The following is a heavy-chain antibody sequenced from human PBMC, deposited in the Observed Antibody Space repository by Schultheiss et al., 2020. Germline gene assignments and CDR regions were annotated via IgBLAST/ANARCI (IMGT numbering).Heavy chain of an antibody. Sequence: GESLKISCAASGFTFSSYAMHWVRQAPGKGLEWVAVISYDGSNKYYADSVKGRFTISRDNSKNTLYLQMNSLRAEDTAVYYCARVDDSSGYGADYWGQGTLVTVSS. D-gene: IGHD3-22*01. J-gene: IGHJ4*02. CDR3: ARVDDSSGYGADY. V-gene: IGHV3-30-3*01. CDR2: ISYDGSNK. CDR1: GFTFSSYA.